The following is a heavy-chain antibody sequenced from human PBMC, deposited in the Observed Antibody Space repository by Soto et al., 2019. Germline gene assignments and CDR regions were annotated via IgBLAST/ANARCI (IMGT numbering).Heavy chain of an antibody. D-gene: IGHD6-13*01. CDR1: GFTFNSYA. J-gene: IGHJ4*02. CDR3: ATWSSSWAYCFDY. CDR2: IRGSGAYT. Sequence: EVQLLESGGGLVQPGGSLRLSCAASGFTFNSYAMAWVRQAPGKGLEWVSGIRGSGAYTYYADSVKGRFTISRDNSKNTLYMQMDSLRAGETAVYYCATWSSSWAYCFDYWGQGTQVTVSS. V-gene: IGHV3-23*01.